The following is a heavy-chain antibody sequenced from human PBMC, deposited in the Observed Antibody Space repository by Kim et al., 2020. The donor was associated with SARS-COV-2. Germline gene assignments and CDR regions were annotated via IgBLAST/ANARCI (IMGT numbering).Heavy chain of an antibody. CDR1: GYTFTSYD. CDR3: ARVPTLWSGSRSSVFAY. J-gene: IGHJ4*02. D-gene: IGHD3-10*01. CDR2: MNPNSGNT. Sequence: ASVKVSCKASGYTFTSYDINWVRQATGQGLEWMGWMNPNSGNTAYAQNFQGRVTMTRNTSVSTAYMELSSLISDDTAVYYCARVPTLWSGSRSSVFAYWGQGTVVTVSS. V-gene: IGHV1-8*01.